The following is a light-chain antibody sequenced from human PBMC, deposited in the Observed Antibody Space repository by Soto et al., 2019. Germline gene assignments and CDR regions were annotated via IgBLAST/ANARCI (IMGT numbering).Light chain of an antibody. V-gene: IGLV1-44*01. CDR2: SNN. CDR3: AAWDATLTDYV. CDR1: SSNIGRNT. Sequence: QSALTQAPSASETPGQRVTISCSGGSSNIGRNTVNWYQQLPGTAPKLLIYSNNRRPSGVPDRFSGSKSGTSASLAISGLQSEDEADYYCAAWDATLTDYVFGTGTKDTAL. J-gene: IGLJ1*01.